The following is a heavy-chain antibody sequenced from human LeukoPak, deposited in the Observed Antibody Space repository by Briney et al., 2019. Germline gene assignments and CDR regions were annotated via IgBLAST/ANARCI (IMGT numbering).Heavy chain of an antibody. CDR1: GFTFSDYY. CDR3: ARDLSGSYYGVAFDI. D-gene: IGHD1-26*01. CDR2: TSSSGSTI. Sequence: PGGSLRLSCAASGFTFSDYYMSWIRQAPGKGLEWVSYTSSSGSTIYYADSVKGRFTISRDNAKNSLYLQMNSLRAEDTAVYYCARDLSGSYYGVAFDIWGQGTMVTVSS. V-gene: IGHV3-11*01. J-gene: IGHJ3*02.